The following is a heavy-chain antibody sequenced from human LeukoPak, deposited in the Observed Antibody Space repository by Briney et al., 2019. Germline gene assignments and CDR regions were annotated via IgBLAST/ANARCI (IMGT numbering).Heavy chain of an antibody. D-gene: IGHD6-19*01. CDR2: IFTRGTT. CDR3: ARSSLAVYFNY. Sequence: SETLSLTCTVSGGSISRGSYYWNWIRQPAGKGLEWLGNIFTRGTTNYNASLESRLTISLDTARNQFSLSLRSVTAADTAIYFCARSSLAVYFNYWGQGTLVTASS. V-gene: IGHV4-61*09. CDR1: GGSISRGSYY. J-gene: IGHJ4*02.